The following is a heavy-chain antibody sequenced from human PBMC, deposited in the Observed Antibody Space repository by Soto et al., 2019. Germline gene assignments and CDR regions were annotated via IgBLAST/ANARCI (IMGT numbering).Heavy chain of an antibody. Sequence: QVQLQESGPGLVEPSQTLSLVCSVSGDPLSYGGYYWSWVRQSPGKALEWLGFVYHTGATYYHPSLESRDTMAVDMSKHVFSLKLTSVTAADTATSYCERVGHSSWEWLDPWGQGILVTVSS. CDR3: ERVGHSSWEWLDP. CDR1: GDPLSYGGYY. CDR2: VYHTGAT. V-gene: IGHV4-31*03. J-gene: IGHJ5*02. D-gene: IGHD1-26*01.